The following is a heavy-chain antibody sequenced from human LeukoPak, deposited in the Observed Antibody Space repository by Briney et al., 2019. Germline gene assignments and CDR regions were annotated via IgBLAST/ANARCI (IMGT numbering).Heavy chain of an antibody. CDR2: IYHSGST. D-gene: IGHD2-21*02. CDR1: GFTFSSYW. Sequence: GSLRLSCAASGFTFSSYWMNWVRQPPGKGLEWIGEIYHSGSTNYNPSLKSRVTISVDKSKNQFSLNLTSVTAADTAVYYCARRGSVVTGPLDVWGQGTTITVSS. V-gene: IGHV4-4*02. J-gene: IGHJ6*02. CDR3: ARRGSVVTGPLDV.